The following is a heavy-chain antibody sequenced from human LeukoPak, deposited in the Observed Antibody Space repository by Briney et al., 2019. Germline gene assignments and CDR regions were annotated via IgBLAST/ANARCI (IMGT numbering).Heavy chain of an antibody. D-gene: IGHD4-11*01. Sequence: APVKVSCKVSGYTLTELSMHWVRQAPGKGLEWMGGFDPEDGETIYAQKFQGRITMTEDTSTDTAYMELSSLRSEDTAVYYCASTDYSNYGVWLDGGYFDYWGQGTLVTVSS. V-gene: IGHV1-24*01. J-gene: IGHJ4*02. CDR3: ASTDYSNYGVWLDGGYFDY. CDR2: FDPEDGET. CDR1: GYTLTELS.